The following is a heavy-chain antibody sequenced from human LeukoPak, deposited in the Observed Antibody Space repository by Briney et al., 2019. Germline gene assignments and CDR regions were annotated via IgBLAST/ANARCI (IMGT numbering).Heavy chain of an antibody. CDR3: AVGDYYYDTRFDY. D-gene: IGHD3-22*01. CDR2: INPGGGST. V-gene: IGHV1-46*01. Sequence: ASVKVSCKASGYTFTSYYMHWVRQAPGQGLEWMGIINPGGGSTSYAQKFQGRVTMTRDMSTSTVYMELSSLRSEDMAVYYCAVGDYYYDTRFDYWGQGTLVTVSS. CDR1: GYTFTSYY. J-gene: IGHJ4*02.